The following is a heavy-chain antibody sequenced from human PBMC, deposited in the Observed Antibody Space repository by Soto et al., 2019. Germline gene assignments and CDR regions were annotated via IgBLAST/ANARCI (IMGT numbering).Heavy chain of an antibody. CDR3: ARDRSRYSSSSAAFDI. D-gene: IGHD6-6*01. CDR2: IIPIFGTA. V-gene: IGHV1-69*06. Sequence: SVKVSCKASGGTFSSYAISWVRQAPGQGLEWMGGIIPIFGTANYAQKFQGRVTITADKSTSTAYMELSSLRSEDTAVYYCARDRSRYSSSSAAFDIWGQGTMVTVSS. J-gene: IGHJ3*02. CDR1: GGTFSSYA.